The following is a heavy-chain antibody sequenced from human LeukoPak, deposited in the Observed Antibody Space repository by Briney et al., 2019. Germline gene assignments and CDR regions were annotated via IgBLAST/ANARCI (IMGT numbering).Heavy chain of an antibody. CDR3: ARSGIAAAGTSWFDP. Sequence: SETLSLTCTVSGGSISSYYWSWIRQPPGKGLEWIGYIYYSGSTNYNPSLKSRVTKSVDTSKNQFSLKLSSVTAADTAVYYCARSGIAAAGTSWFDPWGQGTLVTVSS. V-gene: IGHV4-59*01. D-gene: IGHD6-13*01. CDR1: GGSISSYY. J-gene: IGHJ5*02. CDR2: IYYSGST.